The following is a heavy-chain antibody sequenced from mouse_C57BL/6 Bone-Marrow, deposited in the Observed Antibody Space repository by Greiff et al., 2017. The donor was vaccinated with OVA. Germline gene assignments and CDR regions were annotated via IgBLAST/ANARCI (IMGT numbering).Heavy chain of an antibody. Sequence: LVESGAELVRPGASVTLSCKASGYTFTDYEMHWVKQTPVHGLEWIGAIDPETGGTAYNQKFKGKAILTADKSSSTAYMELRSLTSEDSAVYYCTRRGEWLPSYYYAMDYWGQGTSVTVSS. D-gene: IGHD2-2*01. CDR1: GYTFTDYE. J-gene: IGHJ4*01. CDR2: IDPETGGT. CDR3: TRRGEWLPSYYYAMDY. V-gene: IGHV1-15*01.